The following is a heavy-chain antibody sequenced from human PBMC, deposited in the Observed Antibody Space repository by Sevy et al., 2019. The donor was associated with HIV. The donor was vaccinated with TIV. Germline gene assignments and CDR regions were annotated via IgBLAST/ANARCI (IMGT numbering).Heavy chain of an antibody. J-gene: IGHJ6*02. CDR3: AKGREQGYYYGMDV. D-gene: IGHD1-26*01. Sequence: GGSLRLSCAASGFTFSSYGMHWDRQAPGKGLEWVAFIRYDGNNKYYTGSVKGRFTISRDNSKNTLYLQMDSLRAEDTAMYYCAKGREQGYYYGMDVWGQGTTVTVSS. CDR2: IRYDGNNK. CDR1: GFTFSSYG. V-gene: IGHV3-30*02.